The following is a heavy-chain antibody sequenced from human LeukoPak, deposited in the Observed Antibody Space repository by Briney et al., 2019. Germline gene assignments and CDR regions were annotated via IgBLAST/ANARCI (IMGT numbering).Heavy chain of an antibody. V-gene: IGHV3-23*01. D-gene: IGHD3-22*01. Sequence: GGSLRLSCAASGFPFSNYAMSWVRQAPGKGLEWVSAISGSGGSTYYADSVKGRFTISRDNSKDTLYLQMNSLRAEDTAVYYCAKSIRSGYLNYWGQGTLVTVSS. CDR2: ISGSGGST. CDR1: GFPFSNYA. J-gene: IGHJ4*02. CDR3: AKSIRSGYLNY.